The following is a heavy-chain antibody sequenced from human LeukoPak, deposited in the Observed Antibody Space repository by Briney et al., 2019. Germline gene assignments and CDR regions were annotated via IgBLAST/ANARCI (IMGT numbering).Heavy chain of an antibody. Sequence: GGSLRLSCAASGFTFSSYSMNWVRQAPGKGLEWVSSISSSSSYIYYADSVKGRFTISRDNGKNSLYLQMNSLRAEDTALYYCARALRRYKYDYPSPDNWGQGTLVTVSS. D-gene: IGHD3-16*01. CDR1: GFTFSSYS. CDR3: ARALRRYKYDYPSPDN. J-gene: IGHJ4*02. V-gene: IGHV3-21*04. CDR2: ISSSSSYI.